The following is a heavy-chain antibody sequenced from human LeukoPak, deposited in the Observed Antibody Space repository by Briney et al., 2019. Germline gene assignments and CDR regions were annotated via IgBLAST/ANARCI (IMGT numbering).Heavy chain of an antibody. CDR1: GGSIISSHW. CDR3: ARDAEVDTAMVYGLYGSGISRAFDY. V-gene: IGHV4-4*02. CDR2: IYYSGST. J-gene: IGHJ4*02. D-gene: IGHD5-18*01. Sequence: SETLSLTCAVSGGSIISSHWWSWVRQPPGKGLEWIGYIYYSGSTYYNPSLRSRVTISVDTSKNQFSLKLSSVTAADTAVYYCARDAEVDTAMVYGLYGSGISRAFDYWGQGTLVTVSS.